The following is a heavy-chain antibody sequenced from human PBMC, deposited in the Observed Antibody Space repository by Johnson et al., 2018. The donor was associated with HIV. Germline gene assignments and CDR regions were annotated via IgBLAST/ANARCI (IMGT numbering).Heavy chain of an antibody. CDR1: GFIFSSYG. J-gene: IGHJ3*02. V-gene: IGHV3-33*03. CDR3: ATDIVVVLAVTGTGAAFDI. D-gene: IGHD2-15*01. Sequence: QVQLVESGGGVVQPGRSVRLSCAASGFIFSSYGMHWVRQAPGKGLEWVAVIWSDGSEKYYVDSVKGRFTISRDNAKNSLYLQMNSLRAEDTAVYYCATDIVVVLAVTGTGAAFDIWGQGTMVTVSS. CDR2: IWSDGSEK.